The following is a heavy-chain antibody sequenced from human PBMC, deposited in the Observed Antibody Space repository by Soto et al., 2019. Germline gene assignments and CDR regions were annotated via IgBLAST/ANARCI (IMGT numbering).Heavy chain of an antibody. J-gene: IGHJ6*02. Sequence: PSETLSLTCTVSGGSISSGGYYWSWIRQDPGKGLEWIGYIYYSGSTYYNPSLKSRVTISVDTSKNQFSLKLSSVTAADTAVYYCARAGGGSGSYYNFSNGMDVWGQGATVTVSS. CDR2: IYYSGST. CDR1: GGSISSGGYY. CDR3: ARAGGGSGSYYNFSNGMDV. V-gene: IGHV4-31*03. D-gene: IGHD3-10*01.